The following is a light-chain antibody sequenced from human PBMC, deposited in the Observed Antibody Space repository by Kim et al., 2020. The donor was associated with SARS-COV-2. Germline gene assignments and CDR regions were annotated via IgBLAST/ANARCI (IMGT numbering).Light chain of an antibody. CDR2: DNN. Sequence: QSVLTQPPSVSGAPGQRVSFTCTGSNSNLGAGNDVHWYQLLPGTAPKLLISDNNSRPSGVPDRFSGSKSGTSASLAITVLQAEDEADYFCQAYDIDLSAWVFGGGTQLTVL. CDR3: QAYDIDLSAWV. V-gene: IGLV1-40*01. J-gene: IGLJ3*02. CDR1: NSNLGAGND.